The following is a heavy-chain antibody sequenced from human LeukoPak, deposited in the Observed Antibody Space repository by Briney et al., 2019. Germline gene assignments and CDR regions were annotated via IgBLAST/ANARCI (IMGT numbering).Heavy chain of an antibody. Sequence: SETLSLTCTVSGGSISSYYWSWIRQPPGKGLEWIGCIYYSGSTNYNPSLKSRVTISVDTSKNQFSLKLSSVTAADKAVYYCARDPGSRDYYDSSGYDWYFDLWGRGTLVTVSS. V-gene: IGHV4-59*01. J-gene: IGHJ2*01. CDR1: GGSISSYY. CDR2: IYYSGST. D-gene: IGHD3-22*01. CDR3: ARDPGSRDYYDSSGYDWYFDL.